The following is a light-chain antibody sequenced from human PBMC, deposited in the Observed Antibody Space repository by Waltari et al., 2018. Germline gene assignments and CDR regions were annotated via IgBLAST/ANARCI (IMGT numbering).Light chain of an antibody. CDR1: QSVLYSSNDKNY. V-gene: IGKV4-1*01. CDR3: QQHFSNRFS. CDR2: WAS. Sequence: DIVLTQSPDSLTVSLGERATINCKSSQSVLYSSNDKNYLAWYQQKAGQPPKLLFYWASTRESGVPDRFSASGSGTDFTLTINSLAAEDVAVYYCQQHFSNRFSFGPGTKVDIK. J-gene: IGKJ3*01.